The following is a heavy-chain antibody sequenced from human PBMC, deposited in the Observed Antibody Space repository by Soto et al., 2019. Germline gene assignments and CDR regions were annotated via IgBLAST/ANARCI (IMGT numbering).Heavy chain of an antibody. CDR3: ARGYSSGWYQGGAFDI. J-gene: IGHJ3*02. CDR2: INPSGGST. D-gene: IGHD6-19*01. CDR1: GYTFTSYY. Sequence: ASLKVSCNASGYTFTSYYMHWVRQAPGQGLEWMGIINPSGGSTSYAQKFQGRVTMTRDTSTSTVYMELSSLRSEDTAVYYCARGYSSGWYQGGAFDIWGQGTMVTVSS. V-gene: IGHV1-46*01.